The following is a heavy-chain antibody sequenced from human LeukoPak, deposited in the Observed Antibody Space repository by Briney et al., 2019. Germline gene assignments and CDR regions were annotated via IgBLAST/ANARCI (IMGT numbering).Heavy chain of an antibody. CDR2: IYYSGST. J-gene: IGHJ5*02. CDR1: GGSISSSSYY. CDR3: ARSVGYCSGGSCYSGNWFDP. V-gene: IGHV4-39*07. Sequence: SETLSLTCTVSGGSISSSSYYWGWIRQPPGKGLEWIGSIYYSGSTYYNPSLKSRVTISVDTSKNQFSLKLSSVTAADTAVYYCARSVGYCSGGSCYSGNWFDPWGQGTLVTVSS. D-gene: IGHD2-15*01.